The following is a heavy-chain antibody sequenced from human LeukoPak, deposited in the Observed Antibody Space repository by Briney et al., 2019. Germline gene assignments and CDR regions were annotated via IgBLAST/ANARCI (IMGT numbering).Heavy chain of an antibody. Sequence: GGSLRLSCAASGFTFSTYWMGWVRQAPGMGLEWVATIKQDGSVKHYVDSVKGRFTISRDNAKNSLFLRMNSLRAEDTAVYYCAGARGWEFSSWGQGTLVTVSS. CDR2: IKQDGSVK. V-gene: IGHV3-7*01. D-gene: IGHD1-26*01. CDR3: AGARGWEFSS. J-gene: IGHJ5*02. CDR1: GFTFSTYW.